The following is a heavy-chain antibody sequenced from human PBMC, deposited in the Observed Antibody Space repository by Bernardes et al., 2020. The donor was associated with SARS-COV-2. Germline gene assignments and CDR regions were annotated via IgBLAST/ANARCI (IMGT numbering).Heavy chain of an antibody. D-gene: IGHD4-17*01. Sequence: SETLSLTCTVSGGSISSSSYYWGWIRQPPGKGLEWIGSSYYSGSTYYNPSLKSRVTISVDTSKNQFPLKLSSVTAADTAVYYCAKLGKFTVTTDWGQGTLVTVSS. CDR2: SYYSGST. J-gene: IGHJ4*02. CDR3: AKLGKFTVTTD. V-gene: IGHV4-39*01. CDR1: GGSISSSSYY.